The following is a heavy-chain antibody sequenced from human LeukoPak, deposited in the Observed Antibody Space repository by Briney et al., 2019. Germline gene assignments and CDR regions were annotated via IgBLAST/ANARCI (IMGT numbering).Heavy chain of an antibody. J-gene: IGHJ4*02. CDR2: INSDGSST. D-gene: IGHD3-10*01. CDR1: GFTFSSYW. Sequence: GGSLRLSCAASGFTFSSYWMHWVRQAPGKGLVWVSRINSDGSSTSYADSVKGRFTISRDNAKNTLYLQMKSLRAEDTAVYYCARGGEVLLWFANDYWGQGTLVTVSS. CDR3: ARGGEVLLWFANDY. V-gene: IGHV3-74*01.